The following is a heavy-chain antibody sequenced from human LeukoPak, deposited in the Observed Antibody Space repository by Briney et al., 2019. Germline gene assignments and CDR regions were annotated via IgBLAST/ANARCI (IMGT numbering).Heavy chain of an antibody. CDR3: AREGYEGWKLRGAFDY. Sequence: SLRLSCAASGFTFNTYWMHWVRHAPGKGLVWVSRINSDGTSTNYADSVKGRFTISRDNAKNTLYLEMNSLRAEDTAVYYCAREGYEGWKLRGAFDYWGQGTLVTVSS. CDR1: GFTFNTYW. J-gene: IGHJ4*02. D-gene: IGHD4-23*01. V-gene: IGHV3-74*01. CDR2: INSDGTST.